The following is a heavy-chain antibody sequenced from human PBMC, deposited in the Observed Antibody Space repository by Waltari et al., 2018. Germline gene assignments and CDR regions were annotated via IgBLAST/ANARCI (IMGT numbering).Heavy chain of an antibody. CDR3: ARHRRVVISGASGMDV. CDR2: INHSGSI. D-gene: IGHD3-3*01. CDR1: GGSFSGYY. Sequence: QVQLQQWGAGLLKPSETLSLTCAVYGGSFSGYYWSWIRQPPGKGLEWIGEINHSGSIKYKPALKSRVTKAVDTSKNQFSLELSSVSAADTAVYYCARHRRVVISGASGMDVWGQGTTVTVSS. J-gene: IGHJ6*02. V-gene: IGHV4-34*01.